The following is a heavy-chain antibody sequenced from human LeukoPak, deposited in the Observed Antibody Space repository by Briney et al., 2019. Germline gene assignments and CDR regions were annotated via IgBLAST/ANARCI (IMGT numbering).Heavy chain of an antibody. J-gene: IGHJ4*02. CDR1: GFTFSSYA. D-gene: IGHD3-22*01. Sequence: GGSLRLSCAASGFTFSSYAMHWVRQAPGKGLEYVSAISSNGGSTYYANSVKGRFTISRDNSKNTLYLQMNSLRAEDTAVYYCARDPVGDYYYDSSGYYDYWGQGTLVTVSS. V-gene: IGHV3-64*01. CDR3: ARDPVGDYYYDSSGYYDY. CDR2: ISSNGGST.